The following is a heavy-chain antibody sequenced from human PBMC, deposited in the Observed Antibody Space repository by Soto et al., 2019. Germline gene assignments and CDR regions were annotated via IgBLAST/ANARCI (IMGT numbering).Heavy chain of an antibody. Sequence: SETLSLTCAVYGGSFSGYYWSWIRPPPEKGLEWIGEINHSGSTNYNPSLKSRVTISVDTSKNQFSLKLSSVTAADTAVYYCARVIDYYDSSGYYYYYYYGMDVWGQGTTVTVSS. D-gene: IGHD3-22*01. J-gene: IGHJ6*02. CDR1: GGSFSGYY. V-gene: IGHV4-34*01. CDR2: INHSGST. CDR3: ARVIDYYDSSGYYYYYYYGMDV.